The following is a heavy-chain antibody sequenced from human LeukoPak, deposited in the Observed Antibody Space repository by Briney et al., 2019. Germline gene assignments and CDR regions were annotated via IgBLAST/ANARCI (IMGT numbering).Heavy chain of an antibody. V-gene: IGHV3-23*01. CDR2: ISGSGGST. Sequence: AGGSLRLSCAASGFTFSSYAMSWVRQAPGKGLEWVSAISGSGGSTYYADSVKGRFTISRDNSKNTLYLQMNGLRAEDTAVYYCAKAGGSSTRGGNWFDPWGQGTLVTVSS. CDR1: GFTFSSYA. CDR3: AKAGGSSTRGGNWFDP. D-gene: IGHD6-6*01. J-gene: IGHJ5*02.